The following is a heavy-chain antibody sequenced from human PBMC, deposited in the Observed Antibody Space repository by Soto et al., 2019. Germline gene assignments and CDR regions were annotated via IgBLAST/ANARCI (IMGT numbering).Heavy chain of an antibody. D-gene: IGHD3-16*02. Sequence: PGGSLRLSCAASGFTFSSYWMSWVRQAPGKGLEWVANINQGGSEKYYVDSVKGRFTISRDNAKNSLYLQMNSLRVEDTAVYYCARRDYVWGSYRPIDYCGQGSLVTVSS. V-gene: IGHV3-7*01. CDR1: GFTFSSYW. CDR2: INQGGSEK. J-gene: IGHJ4*02. CDR3: ARRDYVWGSYRPIDY.